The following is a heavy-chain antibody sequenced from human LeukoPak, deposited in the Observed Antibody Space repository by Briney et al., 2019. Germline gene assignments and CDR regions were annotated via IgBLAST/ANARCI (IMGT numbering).Heavy chain of an antibody. Sequence: GGSLRLSCAASGFTFSDYYMSWIRQAPGKGLEWVSYISSSSSYTNYADSVKGRFTISRDNAKNSLYLQMNSLRAEDTAVYYCARVPHTNLYYFDYWGQGTLVTVSS. J-gene: IGHJ4*02. CDR1: GFTFSDYY. CDR2: ISSSSSYT. CDR3: ARVPHTNLYYFDY. V-gene: IGHV3-11*06.